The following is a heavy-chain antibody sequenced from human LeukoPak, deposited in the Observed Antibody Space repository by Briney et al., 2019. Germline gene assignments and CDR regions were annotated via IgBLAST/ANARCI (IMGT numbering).Heavy chain of an antibody. CDR2: TRNKANSYTT. J-gene: IGHJ4*02. CDR3: ARVFYDSSGYHPDY. V-gene: IGHV3-72*01. Sequence: PGGSLRLSCAASGFTSSDHYMDWVRQAPGKGLEWVGRTRNKANSYTTEYAASVKGRFTISRDDPKNSLYLQMNSLKTEDTAVYYCARVFYDSSGYHPDYWGQGTLVTVSS. CDR1: GFTSSDHY. D-gene: IGHD3-22*01.